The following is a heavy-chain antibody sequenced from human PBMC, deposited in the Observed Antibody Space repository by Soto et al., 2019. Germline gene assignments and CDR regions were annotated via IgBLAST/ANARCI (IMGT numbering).Heavy chain of an antibody. D-gene: IGHD3-3*01. J-gene: IGHJ4*02. CDR1: GYTCSSYG. Sequence: QVQLVQSGTEVKKPGTSVRVSCKASGYTCSSYGITWARQAPGQGLEWLGWISAYNGDRNIAQRFQGRISLTTDASTSTAYMELQSLTSDDTATYYCARDRDFLVDYWGQGALVTVSS. V-gene: IGHV1-18*01. CDR2: ISAYNGDR. CDR3: ARDRDFLVDY.